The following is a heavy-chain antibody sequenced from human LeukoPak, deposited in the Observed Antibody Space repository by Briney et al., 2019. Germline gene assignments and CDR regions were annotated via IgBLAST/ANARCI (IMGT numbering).Heavy chain of an antibody. CDR3: ARGAFYSGAGSFNEDF. V-gene: IGHV3-48*04. CDR1: GFTFSSYS. Sequence: GGSLRLSCAASGFTFSSYSMNWVRQAPGKGLEWVSYISSSSSTIYYADSVKGRFTISRDNAKNSLYLQMNSLRAEDTAMYFCARGAFYSGAGSFNEDFWGQGTLVTVSS. CDR2: ISSSSSTI. D-gene: IGHD3-10*01. J-gene: IGHJ4*02.